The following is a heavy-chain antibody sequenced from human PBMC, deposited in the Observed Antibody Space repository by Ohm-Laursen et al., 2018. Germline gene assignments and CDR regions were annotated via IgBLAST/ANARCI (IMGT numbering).Heavy chain of an antibody. CDR3: AKGLPIAVAANRYFDY. CDR1: GFTFSSYA. J-gene: IGHJ4*02. Sequence: SLRLSCAASGFTFSSYAMSWVRQAPGKGLEWVSGISGSGSSSYYADSVKGRFTISRDNSKNTLYLQMNSLRAEDTAVYHCAKGLPIAVAANRYFDYWGQGTVVTVSS. V-gene: IGHV3-23*01. D-gene: IGHD6-19*01. CDR2: ISGSGSSS.